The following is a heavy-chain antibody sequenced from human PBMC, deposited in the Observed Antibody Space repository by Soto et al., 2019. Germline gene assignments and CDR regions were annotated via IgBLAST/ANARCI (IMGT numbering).Heavy chain of an antibody. D-gene: IGHD4-17*01. CDR2: ISYHGSDK. V-gene: IGHV3-30*18. J-gene: IGHJ4*02. CDR3: AKDHLTTTVTTVGY. Sequence: QVQLVESGGGVVQPGRSLRLSCAASGFTFSNYGMHWVRQAPGKGLEWVAVISYHGSDKYYADSVKGRFTISSDNSKNTQYLQMDSLRAEDTAVYYCAKDHLTTTVTTVGYWGQGTLVTVSS. CDR1: GFTFSNYG.